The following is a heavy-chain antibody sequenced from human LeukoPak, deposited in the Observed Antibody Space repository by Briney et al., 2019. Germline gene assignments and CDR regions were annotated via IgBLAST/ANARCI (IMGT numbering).Heavy chain of an antibody. CDR2: IIPIFGTA. J-gene: IGHJ4*02. D-gene: IGHD6-19*01. CDR1: GGTFSSYA. V-gene: IGHV1-69*13. CDR3: ASSSSGWLHTVDY. Sequence: ASVKVSCKVSGGTFSSYAISWVRQAPGQGLEWMGGIIPIFGTANYAQKFQGRVTITADESTSTAYMELSSLRSEDTAVYYCASSSSGWLHTVDYWGQGTLVTVSS.